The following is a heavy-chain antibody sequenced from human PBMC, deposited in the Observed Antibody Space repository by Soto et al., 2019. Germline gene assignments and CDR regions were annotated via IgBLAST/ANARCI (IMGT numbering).Heavy chain of an antibody. CDR1: GFTFSSYA. CDR3: AKDRPPVGATPFEGNDYLDY. CDR2: ISGSGGST. D-gene: IGHD1-26*01. Sequence: GGSLRLSCAASGFTFSSYAMSWVRQAPGKGLEWVSAISGSGGSTYYADSVKGRFTISRDNSKNTLYLQMNSLRAEDTAVYYCAKDRPPVGATPFEGNDYLDYWGQGTLVTVSS. J-gene: IGHJ4*02. V-gene: IGHV3-23*01.